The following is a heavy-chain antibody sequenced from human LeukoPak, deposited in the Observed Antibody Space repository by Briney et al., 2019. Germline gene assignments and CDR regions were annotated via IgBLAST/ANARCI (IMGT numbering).Heavy chain of an antibody. CDR2: ISSSSSYI. J-gene: IGHJ3*02. CDR1: GFTFSSYS. Sequence: PGGSLRLSCAASGFTFSSYSMNWVRQAPGKGLEWVSSISSSSSYIYYADSVKGRFTISRDNAKNSVYLQMNSLRAEDTAVYYCARAGLRYDAFDIWGQGTMVTVSS. D-gene: IGHD4-17*01. CDR3: ARAGLRYDAFDI. V-gene: IGHV3-21*01.